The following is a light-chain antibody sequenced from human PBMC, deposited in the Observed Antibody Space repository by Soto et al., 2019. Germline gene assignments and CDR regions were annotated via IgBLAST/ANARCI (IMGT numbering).Light chain of an antibody. Sequence: DIQLTQSPSVLSASVGDTVTITCRASQALSNYLAWYQQKPGEAPDLLIYSASTLQSGVPSRFSGSGSGTEFTLTISSLQPDDSATYYCQHYNSYPLTFGGGTKVDIK. CDR2: SAS. CDR3: QHYNSYPLT. J-gene: IGKJ4*01. CDR1: QALSNY. V-gene: IGKV1-9*01.